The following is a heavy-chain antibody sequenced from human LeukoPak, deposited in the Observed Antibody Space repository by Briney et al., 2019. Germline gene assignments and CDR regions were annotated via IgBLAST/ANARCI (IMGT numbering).Heavy chain of an antibody. J-gene: IGHJ4*02. CDR2: ISGSGGST. V-gene: IGHV3-23*01. CDR3: AKTPGYSYGHGLDY. Sequence: GGSLRLSCAASGFTFSSYAMSWVREAPGKGLEWVSAISGSGGSTYYADSVKGRFTISRDNSKNTLYLQMNSLRAEDTAVYYCAKTPGYSYGHGLDYWGQGTLVTVSS. D-gene: IGHD5-18*01. CDR1: GFTFSSYA.